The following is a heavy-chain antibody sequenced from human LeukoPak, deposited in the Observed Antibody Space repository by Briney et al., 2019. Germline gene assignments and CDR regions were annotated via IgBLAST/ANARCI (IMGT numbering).Heavy chain of an antibody. J-gene: IGHJ4*02. CDR2: IHTSGST. CDR3: ARRDISSGWSFDY. V-gene: IGHV4-4*07. Sequence: SETLSLTCTVSGGSISNYHWSWIRQPAGKGLEWIGQIHTSGSTNYNPPLKSRVSMSIDRTEDQVSLTIRSVTAADTAFYYCARRDISSGWSFDYWGQGTLVTVSS. CDR1: GGSISNYH. D-gene: IGHD6-19*01.